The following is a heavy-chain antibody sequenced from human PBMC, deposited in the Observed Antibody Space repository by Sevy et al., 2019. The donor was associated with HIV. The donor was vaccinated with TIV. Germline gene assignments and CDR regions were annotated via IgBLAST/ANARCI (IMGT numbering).Heavy chain of an antibody. CDR3: ARDLKQIWFDP. J-gene: IGHJ5*02. CDR1: GGSISSYY. V-gene: IGHV4-59*13. CDR2: IYYSGST. Sequence: SETLSLTCTVSGGSISSYYWTWIRQPPGKGLEWIGYIYYSGSTNYNPSLKSRVTISVDTSKNQFSLKLSSVTAADTAVYYCARDLKQIWFDPWGQGTLVTVSS.